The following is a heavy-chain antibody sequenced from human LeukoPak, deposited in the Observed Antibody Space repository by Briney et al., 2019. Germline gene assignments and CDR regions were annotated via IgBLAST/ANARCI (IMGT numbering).Heavy chain of an antibody. D-gene: IGHD6-19*01. CDR1: GFTFSSYG. Sequence: GRSLRLSCAASGFTFSSYGMHWVRHAPGKGLEWVAVIWYDGSNKYYADSVKGRFTISRDNSKNTLYLQMNSLRAEDTAVHYCARDLSLAVAGTDYWGQGTLVTVSS. CDR3: ARDLSLAVAGTDY. J-gene: IGHJ4*02. V-gene: IGHV3-33*01. CDR2: IWYDGSNK.